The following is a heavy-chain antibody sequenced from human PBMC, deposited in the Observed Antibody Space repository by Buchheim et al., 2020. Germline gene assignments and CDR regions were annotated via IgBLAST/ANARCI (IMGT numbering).Heavy chain of an antibody. CDR1: GYTFTGYY. D-gene: IGHD2-15*01. Sequence: QVQLVQSGAEVKKPGASVKVSCKASGYTFTGYYMHWVRQAPGPGLEWMGWINPNSGGTNYAQKFQGWVTMTRDTSISTAYMERSRLRSDDTAVYYCARDSRYCSGGSCYLPYSGMNVWAKGP. CDR2: INPNSGGT. V-gene: IGHV1-2*04. J-gene: IGHJ6*02. CDR3: ARDSRYCSGGSCYLPYSGMNV.